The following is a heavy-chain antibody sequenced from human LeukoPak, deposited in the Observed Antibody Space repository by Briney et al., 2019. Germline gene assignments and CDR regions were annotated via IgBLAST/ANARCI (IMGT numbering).Heavy chain of an antibody. CDR2: ISAYNGNT. Sequence: GASVKVSCTASGYTFSNYGISWVRQAPGQGLKWMGWISAYNGNTNYAQKFQGRVTMTIDTSTSTAYMELRSLRSDDTAVYYCAREWESLAYYFDFWGQGTLVTVSS. CDR1: GYTFSNYG. CDR3: AREWESLAYYFDF. V-gene: IGHV1-18*01. D-gene: IGHD1-1*01. J-gene: IGHJ4*02.